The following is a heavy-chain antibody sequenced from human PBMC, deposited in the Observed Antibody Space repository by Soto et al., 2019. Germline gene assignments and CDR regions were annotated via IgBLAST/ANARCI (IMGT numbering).Heavy chain of an antibody. V-gene: IGHV4-59*01. D-gene: IGHD3-10*01. J-gene: IGHJ3*02. CDR2: IYYSGST. CDR1: GGSISSSY. Sequence: SETLSLTFAVSGGSISSSYCSWIRQPQGKGLEWIGYIYYSGSTNYNPSLKSRVTISVDTSKNQFSLKLSSVTAADTAVYYCARVWGGAFDIWGQGTMVTVSS. CDR3: ARVWGGAFDI.